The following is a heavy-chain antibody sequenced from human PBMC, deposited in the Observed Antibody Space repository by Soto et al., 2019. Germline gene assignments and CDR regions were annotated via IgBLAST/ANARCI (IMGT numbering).Heavy chain of an antibody. J-gene: IGHJ4*02. D-gene: IGHD2-15*01. Sequence: ASVKVSCKASGYTFTSYYMHWVRQAPGQGLEWMGIINPSGGSTSYAQKFQGRVTMTRDTPTSTVYMELSRLRSDDTAVYYCARDSPLGYCSGGSCYSLAFDYWGQGTLVTVSS. CDR3: ARDSPLGYCSGGSCYSLAFDY. V-gene: IGHV1-46*01. CDR1: GYTFTSYY. CDR2: INPSGGST.